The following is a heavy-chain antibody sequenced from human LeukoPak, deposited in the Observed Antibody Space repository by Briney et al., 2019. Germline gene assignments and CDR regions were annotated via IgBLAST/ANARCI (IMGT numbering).Heavy chain of an antibody. CDR2: FYSSGST. J-gene: IGHJ4*02. CDR3: AGRSGYNHPFGF. D-gene: IGHD5-24*01. V-gene: IGHV4-59*01. CDR1: GVSISDFY. Sequence: PSETLSLTCTVSGVSISDFYWGWLRQTPGKGLEWIGYFYSSGSTSYNASLKSRVSISVDTSKNQLSLKLRSVTAADTAVYYCAGRSGYNHPFGFWGQGTLVTVSS.